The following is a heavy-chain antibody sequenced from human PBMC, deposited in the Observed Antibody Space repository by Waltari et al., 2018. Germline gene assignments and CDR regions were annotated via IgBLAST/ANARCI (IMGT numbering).Heavy chain of an antibody. CDR2: IYYSGST. CDR3: ARHLIGVVPAAPGVFDY. V-gene: IGHV4-59*08. D-gene: IGHD2-2*01. J-gene: IGHJ4*02. CDR1: GGSISSYY. Sequence: QVQLQESGPGLVKPSETLSLTCTVSGGSISSYYWSWIRQPPGKGLEWIGYIYYSGSTNYNPSLKSRVTISVDTSKNQFSLKLSSVTAADTAVYYCARHLIGVVPAAPGVFDYWGQGTLVTVSS.